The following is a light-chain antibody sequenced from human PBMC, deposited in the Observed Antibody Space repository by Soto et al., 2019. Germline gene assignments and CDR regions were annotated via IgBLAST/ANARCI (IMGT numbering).Light chain of an antibody. CDR3: QQYDRHRT. V-gene: IGKV1-5*01. CDR2: DVS. CDR1: QNVTPW. J-gene: IGKJ1*01. Sequence: QVSMRPATGSGCLKKGDTITVRVSQNVTPWLAWYQHKPGKAPKLLLYDVSNLESGVPSRFSGSGSGTEFTLTIISLPSDDSATYFCQQYDRHRTVGSGTKVDIK.